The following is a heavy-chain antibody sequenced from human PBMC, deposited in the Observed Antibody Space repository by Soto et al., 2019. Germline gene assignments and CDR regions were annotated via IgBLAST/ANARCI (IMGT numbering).Heavy chain of an antibody. Sequence: PGGSLRLSCAASGFTFSNAWMSWVRQAPGRGLEWVGRIKSKTDGGTTDYAAPVKGRFTISRDDSKNTLYLQMNSLKTEDTAVYYCTTDVEWEPPYYYYYGMDVWGQGTTVTVSS. J-gene: IGHJ6*02. D-gene: IGHD1-26*01. V-gene: IGHV3-15*01. CDR3: TTDVEWEPPYYYYYGMDV. CDR2: IKSKTDGGTT. CDR1: GFTFSNAW.